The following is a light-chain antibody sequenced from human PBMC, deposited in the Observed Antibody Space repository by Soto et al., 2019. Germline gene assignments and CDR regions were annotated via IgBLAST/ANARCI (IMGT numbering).Light chain of an antibody. CDR3: QQFSSYPLT. CDR2: DAS. CDR1: QSVSSN. V-gene: IGKV3D-15*01. J-gene: IGKJ4*01. Sequence: EIVMTQSPATLSVSPGERATLSCRASQSVSSNLAWYQQKPGQAPRLLIYDASNRATGIPDRFSGGGSGTDFTLTISRLEPEDFAVYYCQQFSSYPLTFGGVNKVDIK.